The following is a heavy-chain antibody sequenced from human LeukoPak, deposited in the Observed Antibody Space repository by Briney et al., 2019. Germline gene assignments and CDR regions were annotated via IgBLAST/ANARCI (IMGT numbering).Heavy chain of an antibody. CDR2: IRGDNGNT. CDR1: GYTFSNYG. CDR3: ARVDLLTGYYFFDY. Sequence: ASVKVSCKASGYTFSNYGISWVRQAPGQGLEWVGRIRGDNGNTNYAQKFQGRVTMTTETSTSTAYMELGSLGSDETAVYYCARVDLLTGYYFFDYWGQGTLVTVSS. V-gene: IGHV1-18*01. J-gene: IGHJ4*02. D-gene: IGHD3-9*01.